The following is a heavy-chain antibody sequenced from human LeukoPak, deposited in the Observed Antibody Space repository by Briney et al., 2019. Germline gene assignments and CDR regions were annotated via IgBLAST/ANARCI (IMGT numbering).Heavy chain of an antibody. Sequence: GRSLRLSCAASGFTFSSYGMHWVRQAPGKGLEWVAVIWYDGTNKYYVDSVKGRFTISRDNSKNTLYLQMNSLRAEDTAIYYCARGGGLIEPQQAHYYYYGMDVWGQGTTVTVSS. J-gene: IGHJ6*02. CDR3: ARGGGLIEPQQAHYYYYGMDV. CDR1: GFTFSSYG. D-gene: IGHD3-16*01. V-gene: IGHV3-33*01. CDR2: IWYDGTNK.